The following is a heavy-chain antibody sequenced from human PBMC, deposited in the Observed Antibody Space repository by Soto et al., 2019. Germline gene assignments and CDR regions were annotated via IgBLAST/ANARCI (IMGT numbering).Heavy chain of an antibody. J-gene: IGHJ5*02. D-gene: IGHD1-20*01. V-gene: IGHV1-8*01. CDR3: ARDNRYNWNDEGWFDP. CDR2: MNPNSGNT. CDR1: GYSFSDYD. Sequence: QVQLVQSGAEVKKPGASVKVSCKASGYSFSDYDINWVRQATGQGPEWMGWMNPNSGNTGYAQKFQGRVTMTRNTSINTAYMELSSLGSEDTAVYYCARDNRYNWNDEGWFDPLVQGTLVTVSS.